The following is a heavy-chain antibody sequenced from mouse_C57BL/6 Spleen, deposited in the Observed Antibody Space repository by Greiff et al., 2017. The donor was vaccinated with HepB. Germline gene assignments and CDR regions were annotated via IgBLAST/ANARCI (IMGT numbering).Heavy chain of an antibody. J-gene: IGHJ3*01. V-gene: IGHV3-6*01. CDR3: ARLRYEFAY. D-gene: IGHD1-1*01. Sequence: ESGPGLVKPSQSLSLTCSVTGYSITSGYYWNWIRQFPGNKLEWMGYISYDGSNNYNPSLKNRISITRDTSKNQFFLKLNSVTTEDTATYYGARLRYEFAYWGQGTLVTVSA. CDR2: ISYDGSN. CDR1: GYSITSGYY.